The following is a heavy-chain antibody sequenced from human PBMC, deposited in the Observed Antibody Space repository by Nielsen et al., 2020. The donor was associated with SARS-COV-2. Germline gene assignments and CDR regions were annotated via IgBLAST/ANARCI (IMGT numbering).Heavy chain of an antibody. CDR3: ARDPRWGTAMVSYYYYGMDV. J-gene: IGHJ6*02. D-gene: IGHD5-18*01. CDR2: INPSGGST. V-gene: IGHV1-46*01. Sequence: VRQAPGQGLEWMGIINPSGGSTSYAQKFQGRVTMTRDTSTSTVYMELSSLRSEDTAVYYCARDPRWGTAMVSYYYYGMDVWGQGTTVTVSS.